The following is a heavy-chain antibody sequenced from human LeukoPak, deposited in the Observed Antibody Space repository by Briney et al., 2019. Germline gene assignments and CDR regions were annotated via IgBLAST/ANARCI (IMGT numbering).Heavy chain of an antibody. CDR3: ARALGYWNYFDS. V-gene: IGHV3-23*01. CDR1: GFTFNTYA. J-gene: IGHJ4*02. D-gene: IGHD1-1*01. Sequence: GGSLRLSCAASGFTFNTYAMNWVRQSPGKGLEWVSAIGATSGTTFYADSVKGRFTVSRDNSQNTLYLQMAGLRAEDTAIYYCARALGYWNYFDSWGQGTLVTVSS. CDR2: IGATSGTT.